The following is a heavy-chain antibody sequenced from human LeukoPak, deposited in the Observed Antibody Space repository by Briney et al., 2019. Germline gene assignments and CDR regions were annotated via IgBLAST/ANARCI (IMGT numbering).Heavy chain of an antibody. CDR2: IYPGDSDT. V-gene: IGHV5-51*01. D-gene: IGHD7-27*01. Sequence: GESLKISCKGSGYRFTSHWIAWVRQMPGKGLEWMGIIYPGDSDTTYGPSFQGQVTISADKSITTAYLQWSSLKASDTAMYYCARANWATSSFDYWGLGTLVTVSS. J-gene: IGHJ4*02. CDR3: ARANWATSSFDY. CDR1: GYRFTSHW.